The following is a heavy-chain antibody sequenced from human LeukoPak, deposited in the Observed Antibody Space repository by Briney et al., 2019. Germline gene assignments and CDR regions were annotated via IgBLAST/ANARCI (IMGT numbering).Heavy chain of an antibody. CDR2: ISWNSGRI. J-gene: IGHJ3*02. D-gene: IGHD3-10*01. V-gene: IGHV3-9*01. CDR3: ARDSEWFGESLGAFDI. Sequence: GGSLRLSCAASGFTFDDYAMHWVRQAPGKGLEWVSGISWNSGRINYADSVKGRFTISRDNAKNSLYLQMNSLRAEDTALYHCARDSEWFGESLGAFDIWGQGTMVTVSS. CDR1: GFTFDDYA.